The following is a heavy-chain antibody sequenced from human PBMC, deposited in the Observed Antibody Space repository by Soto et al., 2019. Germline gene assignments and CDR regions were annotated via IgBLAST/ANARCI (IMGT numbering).Heavy chain of an antibody. J-gene: IGHJ4*02. Sequence: GGSLRLSCAASGFTFSSYSMNWVRQAPGKGLEWVSYISSSSSTIYYADSVKGRFTISRDNAKNSLYLQMNSLRDEDTAVYYCARDPDSLLWFGEHYDYWGQGTLVTVSS. CDR1: GFTFSSYS. D-gene: IGHD3-10*01. V-gene: IGHV3-48*02. CDR3: ARDPDSLLWFGEHYDY. CDR2: ISSSSSTI.